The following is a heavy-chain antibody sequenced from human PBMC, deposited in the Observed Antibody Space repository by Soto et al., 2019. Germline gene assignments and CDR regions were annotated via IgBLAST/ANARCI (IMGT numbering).Heavy chain of an antibody. Sequence: GSLRPSCSGSGFTFSSYAMSWVRQAPGKGLEWVSAISGSGGSTYYADSVKGRFTISRDNSKNTLYLQMNSLRAEDTAVYYCANLWAGGQQLVPYWGQGTLVTVSS. CDR3: ANLWAGGQQLVPY. CDR2: ISGSGGST. CDR1: GFTFSSYA. V-gene: IGHV3-23*01. D-gene: IGHD6-13*01. J-gene: IGHJ4*02.